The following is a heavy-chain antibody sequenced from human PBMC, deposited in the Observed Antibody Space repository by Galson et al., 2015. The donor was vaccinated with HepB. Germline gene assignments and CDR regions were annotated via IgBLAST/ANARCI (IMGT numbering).Heavy chain of an antibody. D-gene: IGHD6-6*01. V-gene: IGHV3-30*04. CDR3: ARDTPSIAARFTY. Sequence: SLRLSCAASGFTFSSYAMHWVRQAPGKGLEWVAVISYDGSNKYYADSVKGRFTISRDNSKNTLYLQMNSLRAEDTAVYYCARDTPSIAARFTYWGQGTLVTVSS. CDR1: GFTFSSYA. CDR2: ISYDGSNK. J-gene: IGHJ4*02.